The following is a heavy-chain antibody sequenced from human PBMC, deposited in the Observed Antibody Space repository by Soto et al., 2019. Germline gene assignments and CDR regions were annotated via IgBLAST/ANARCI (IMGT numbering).Heavy chain of an antibody. CDR1: GYTFTNYG. CDR2: ISGYNGNT. CDR3: AREGQAPYYYNGMDV. V-gene: IGHV1-18*01. Sequence: ASVKVSCKASGYTFTNYGFSWVRQAPGQGLEWMGWISGYNGNTKYAEKFQNRVTMTTDTSTNTAHMELRSLRSDDTAVYYCAREGQAPYYYNGMDVWGQGTAVTVSS. D-gene: IGHD3-10*01. J-gene: IGHJ6*02.